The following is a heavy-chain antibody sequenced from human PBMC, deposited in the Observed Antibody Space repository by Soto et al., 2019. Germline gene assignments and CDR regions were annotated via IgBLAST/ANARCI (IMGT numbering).Heavy chain of an antibody. D-gene: IGHD1-26*01. Sequence: ASVKVSCKAAGYTFSNFGINWVRQAPGQGLEWMGWITPYNGNANYAQKHQDRLTITTDTSTNTAYLELRSLRSDDTAVYFCARARMYSGAYHDYWGQGTLVTGSS. V-gene: IGHV1-18*04. J-gene: IGHJ4*02. CDR1: GYTFSNFG. CDR3: ARARMYSGAYHDY. CDR2: ITPYNGNA.